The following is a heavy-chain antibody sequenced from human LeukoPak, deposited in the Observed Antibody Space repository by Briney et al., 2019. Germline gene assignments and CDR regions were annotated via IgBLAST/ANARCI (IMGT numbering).Heavy chain of an antibody. Sequence: PGGSLRLSCAASGFTFSSYWMTWVRQAPGKGLEWVANIKQDGSEKYYVDSVKGRFTISRDDAEISLYLQMNSLRVEDTAVYYCARDRTRLLYWGQGTLVTVSS. CDR2: IKQDGSEK. V-gene: IGHV3-7*01. J-gene: IGHJ4*02. D-gene: IGHD5/OR15-5a*01. CDR3: ARDRTRLLY. CDR1: GFTFSSYW.